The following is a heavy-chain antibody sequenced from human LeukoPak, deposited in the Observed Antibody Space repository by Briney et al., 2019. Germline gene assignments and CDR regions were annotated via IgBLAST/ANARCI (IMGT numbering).Heavy chain of an antibody. J-gene: IGHJ3*02. D-gene: IGHD3-10*01. V-gene: IGHV3-30-3*01. Sequence: PGKSLRLSRGASGLTLGTYIMHWVRHPPSKGLQWVAAVASDGSQTIHIESVRGRFTISRDNSKNTLYLQMNTLRAEDTAVYSCARERQDTIVHSGAFDIWGQGTMVTVSS. CDR3: ARERQDTIVHSGAFDI. CDR2: VASDGSQT. CDR1: GLTLGTYI.